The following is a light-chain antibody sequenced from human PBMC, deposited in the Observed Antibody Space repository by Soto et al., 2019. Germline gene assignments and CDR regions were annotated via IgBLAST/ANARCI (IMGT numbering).Light chain of an antibody. V-gene: IGLV2-8*01. CDR3: SSYAASNNFYFV. CDR2: EVT. J-gene: IGLJ3*02. CDR1: SSDVGGYNY. Sequence: QSVLTRPPSASGSPGQSVTISCTGTSSDVGGYNYVSRYQQYPGRAPKLMIYEVTKRPSGVPDRFSGSKSGNTASLTVSGLQAEDEADYYCSSYAASNNFYFVFGGGTMATVL.